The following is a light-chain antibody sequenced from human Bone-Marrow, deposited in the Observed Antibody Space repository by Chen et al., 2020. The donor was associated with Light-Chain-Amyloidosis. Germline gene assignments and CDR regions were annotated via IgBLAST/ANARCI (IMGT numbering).Light chain of an antibody. Sequence: EIVLTQATGSQSLSPGEGANLPCRASQTISSNYLTWYQQIFGPALRLLIYSSSSRATGIPDRFTGSGSGTDFTLTINRLEPEDFSMYYCQQYGTSPLTFGGGTKVEIK. CDR1: QTISSNY. V-gene: IGKV3-20*01. CDR2: SSS. CDR3: QQYGTSPLT. J-gene: IGKJ4*01.